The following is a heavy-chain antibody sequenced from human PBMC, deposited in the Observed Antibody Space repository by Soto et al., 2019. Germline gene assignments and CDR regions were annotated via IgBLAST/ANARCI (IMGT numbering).Heavy chain of an antibody. CDR2: ISGSGGST. CDR1: GFTFSSYA. J-gene: IGHJ4*02. CDR3: AKDLSSYDSSGYYLDFDY. Sequence: EVQLLESGGGLVQPGGSLRPSCAASGFTFSSYAMSWVRQAPGKGLEWVSAISGSGGSTYYADSVKGRFTISRDNSKNTLYLQMNSLRAEDTAVYYCAKDLSSYDSSGYYLDFDYWGQGTLVTVSS. D-gene: IGHD3-22*01. V-gene: IGHV3-23*01.